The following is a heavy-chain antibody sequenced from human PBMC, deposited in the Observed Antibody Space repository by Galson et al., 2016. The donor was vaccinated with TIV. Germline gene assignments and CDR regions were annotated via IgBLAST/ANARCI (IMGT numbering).Heavy chain of an antibody. Sequence: SLRLSCAASGFTFSDYAMNWVRQSPGRGLEWVALLSSDGRKKYYADSLKGHITISRDNSKKTLLLQMNSLGAEDTAVYYCAKEVVNSRRLDEIGAAATSFDFWGQGTLVTVSS. CDR2: LSSDGRKK. J-gene: IGHJ4*02. CDR1: GFTFSDYA. CDR3: AKEVVNSRRLDEIGAAATSFDF. V-gene: IGHV3-30*18. D-gene: IGHD6-13*01.